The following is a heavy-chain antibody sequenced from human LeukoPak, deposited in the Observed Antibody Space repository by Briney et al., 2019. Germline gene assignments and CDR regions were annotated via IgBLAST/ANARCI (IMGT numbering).Heavy chain of an antibody. D-gene: IGHD2-2*01. CDR3: AKDWSSSTYNYHYDMDV. Sequence: GGSLRLSCAASKFTFRSYAMSWVRQAPGKGLEWVSAISGSGGLTFYADSVKGRFTVSRDSSKNTLYLQMNSLGAEDTAVYYCAKDWSSSTYNYHYDMDVWGQGTTVTVSS. CDR1: KFTFRSYA. V-gene: IGHV3-23*01. J-gene: IGHJ6*02. CDR2: ISGSGGLT.